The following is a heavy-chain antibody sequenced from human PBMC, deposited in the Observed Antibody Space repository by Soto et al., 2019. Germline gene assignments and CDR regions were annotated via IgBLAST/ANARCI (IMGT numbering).Heavy chain of an antibody. D-gene: IGHD3-10*01. CDR3: AKDYRRRYYGSGSYYKGPFDY. J-gene: IGHJ4*02. CDR2: ISYDGSNK. V-gene: IGHV3-30*18. CDR1: GFTFSSYG. Sequence: GGSLRLSCAASGFTFSSYGMHWVRQAPGKGLEWVAVISYDGSNKYYADSVKGRFTISRDNSKNTLYLQMNSLRAEDTAVYYCAKDYRRRYYGSGSYYKGPFDYWGQGTLVTVSS.